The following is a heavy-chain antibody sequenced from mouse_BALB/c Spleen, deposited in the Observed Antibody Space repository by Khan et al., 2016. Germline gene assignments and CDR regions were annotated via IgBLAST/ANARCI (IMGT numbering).Heavy chain of an antibody. Sequence: EVQLQESGPGLVKPSQSLSLTCTVTGYSITSDYAWNWIRQSPGNKLEWMGHIRYSGSTTYNPSLKSRISITRDTSKNQFLLQLYSVTTEDTATYCCTGHPTDTRYFDVWGAETTVTVSS. CDR1: GYSITSDYA. J-gene: IGHJ1*01. CDR3: TGHPTDTRYFDV. CDR2: IRYSGST. V-gene: IGHV3-2*02.